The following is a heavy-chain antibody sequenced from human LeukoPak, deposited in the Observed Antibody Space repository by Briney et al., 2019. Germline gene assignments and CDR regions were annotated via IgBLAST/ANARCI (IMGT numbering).Heavy chain of an antibody. CDR1: GYTFTGYY. V-gene: IGHV1-2*02. CDR3: ARDPAPVVVAAKFFDY. J-gene: IGHJ4*02. Sequence: ASVKVSCKASGYTFTGYYMHWVRQAPGRGLEWMGWINPNSGGTNYAQKFQGRVTMTRDTSISTAYMELSRLRSDDTAVYYCARDPAPVVVAAKFFDYWGQGTLVTVSS. D-gene: IGHD2-15*01. CDR2: INPNSGGT.